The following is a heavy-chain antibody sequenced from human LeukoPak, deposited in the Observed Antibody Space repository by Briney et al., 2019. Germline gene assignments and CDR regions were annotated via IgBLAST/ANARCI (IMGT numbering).Heavy chain of an antibody. Sequence: SETLSLTCTVSGGSISSYYWSWIRQPAGKGLEWIGRIYTSGSTYYNPSLKSRVTISVDRSKNQFSLKLSSVTAADTAVYYCARESLVGARRAFDYWGQGTLVTVSS. CDR1: GGSISSYY. CDR2: IYTSGST. J-gene: IGHJ4*02. V-gene: IGHV4-4*07. D-gene: IGHD1-26*01. CDR3: ARESLVGARRAFDY.